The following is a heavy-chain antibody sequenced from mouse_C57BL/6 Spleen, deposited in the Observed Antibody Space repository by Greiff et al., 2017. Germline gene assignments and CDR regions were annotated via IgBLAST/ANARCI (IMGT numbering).Heavy chain of an antibody. CDR1: GFTFSSYY. V-gene: IGHV5-16*01. Sequence: DVMLVEPEGGLVQPGSSMKLSCTASGFTFSSYYMAWVRQVPEQGLEWVANINYDGSSTYYLDSLKSRFILSRDNANNILYLQMSSLKSEDTAAYYCVRRYYYGSSHVGWGGDSTIIAAS. D-gene: IGHD1-1*01. CDR2: INYDGSST. J-gene: IGHJ2*01. CDR3: VRRYYYGSSHVG.